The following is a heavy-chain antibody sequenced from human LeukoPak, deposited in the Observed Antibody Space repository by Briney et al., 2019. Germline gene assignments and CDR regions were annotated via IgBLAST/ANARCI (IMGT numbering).Heavy chain of an antibody. J-gene: IGHJ4*02. CDR2: IWFDGSNK. V-gene: IGHV3-33*01. D-gene: IGHD6-13*01. CDR3: ASAAGPFDN. Sequence: GASLRLSCTASGFTFRNYGMHWVRQAPGKGLEWVAVIWFDGSNKYYADSVKGRFTISRDNSKNTLYLQMNSLRAEDTAVYYCASAAGPFDNWGQGTLVTVSS. CDR1: GFTFRNYG.